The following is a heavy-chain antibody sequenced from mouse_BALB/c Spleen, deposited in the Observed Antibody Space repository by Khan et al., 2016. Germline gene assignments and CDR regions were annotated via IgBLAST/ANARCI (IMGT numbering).Heavy chain of an antibody. J-gene: IGHJ4*01. Sequence: VQLQESGTELMTPGASVKISCKATGYTFSTYWIEWVKQRPGHGLEWIGEILPGSGDTNYNEKFMGKATITADTSSNTAYMQLSTLTSEDSAAYCCARGGLDYWGQGISVTVSS. CDR3: ARGGLDY. CDR2: ILPGSGDT. V-gene: IGHV1-9*01. CDR1: GYTFSTYW.